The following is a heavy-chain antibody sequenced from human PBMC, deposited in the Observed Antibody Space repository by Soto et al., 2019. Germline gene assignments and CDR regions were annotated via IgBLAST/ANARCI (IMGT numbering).Heavy chain of an antibody. D-gene: IGHD6-19*01. CDR3: ARGPSSGWYLGWFDP. V-gene: IGHV3-21*01. J-gene: IGHJ5*02. Sequence: AGGSLRLSCAASGFTFSSYSMNWVRQAPGKGLEWVSSISSSSSYIYYADSVKGRFTISRDNAKNSLYLQMNSLRAEDTAVYYCARGPSSGWYLGWFDPWGQGTLVTVSS. CDR1: GFTFSSYS. CDR2: ISSSSSYI.